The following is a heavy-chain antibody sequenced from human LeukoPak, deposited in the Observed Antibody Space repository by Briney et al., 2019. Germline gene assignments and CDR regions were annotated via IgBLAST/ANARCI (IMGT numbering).Heavy chain of an antibody. CDR3: ARDAQRLVVPATNWFDP. D-gene: IGHD2-2*01. Sequence: GGSLRLSCAASGFTFSSYSMNWVRQAPGKGLEWVSSIRSSSSYIYYADSAKGRFTISRDNAKNSLYLQMNSLRAEDTAVYYCARDAQRLVVPATNWFDPWGQGTLVIVSS. J-gene: IGHJ5*02. CDR2: IRSSSSYI. V-gene: IGHV3-21*01. CDR1: GFTFSSYS.